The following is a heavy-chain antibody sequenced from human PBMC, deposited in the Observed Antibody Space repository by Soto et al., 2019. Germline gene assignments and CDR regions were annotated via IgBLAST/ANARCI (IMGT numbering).Heavy chain of an antibody. Sequence: GGSLRLSCAASGFTFSSYSMHWVRQAPGKGLEWVAVIWYDGSNKYYADSVKGRFTISRDNSKNTLYLQMNSLRAEDTAVYYCAREFPYYYDSSGYDPTYYYYGMDVWGQGTTVTVSS. V-gene: IGHV3-33*01. J-gene: IGHJ6*02. CDR2: IWYDGSNK. CDR1: GFTFSSYS. CDR3: AREFPYYYDSSGYDPTYYYYGMDV. D-gene: IGHD3-22*01.